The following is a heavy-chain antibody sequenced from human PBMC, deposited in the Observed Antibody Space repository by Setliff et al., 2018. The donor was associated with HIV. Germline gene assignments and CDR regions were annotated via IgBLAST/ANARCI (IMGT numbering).Heavy chain of an antibody. CDR2: IYHSEST. CDR3: ARMYSGYDWSPAGARTRYFDY. Sequence: SETLSLTCAVSGYSISSGYYWGWIRQPPGKGLEWIGSIYHSESTYYNPSLKSRVTISVDTSKKQFSLKLSSVTAADTAVYYCARMYSGYDWSPAGARTRYFDYWGQGTLVTVSS. V-gene: IGHV4-38-2*01. J-gene: IGHJ4*02. D-gene: IGHD5-12*01. CDR1: GYSISSGYY.